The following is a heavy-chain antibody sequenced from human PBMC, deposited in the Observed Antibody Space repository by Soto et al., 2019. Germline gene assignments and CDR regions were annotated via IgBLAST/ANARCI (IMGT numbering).Heavy chain of an antibody. V-gene: IGHV4-59*12. CDR3: ARSQTTVTSYDY. D-gene: IGHD4-17*01. J-gene: IGHJ4*02. CDR2: IYYRGNT. CDR1: GGSISSYY. Sequence: SETLSLTCTVSGGSISSYYWNWIRQPPGKGLEWIGYIYYRGNTNYNPSLKSRVTISVDRSKNQFSLKLSSVTAADTAVYYCARSQTTVTSYDYWGQGTLVTVSS.